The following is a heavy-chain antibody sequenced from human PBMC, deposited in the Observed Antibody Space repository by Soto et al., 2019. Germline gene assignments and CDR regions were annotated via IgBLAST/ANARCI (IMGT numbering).Heavy chain of an antibody. J-gene: IGHJ6*03. CDR1: GGSFSGYY. Sequence: SETLSLTCAVYGGSFSGYYWSWIRQPPGKGLEWIGEINHSGSTNYNPSLKSRVTISVDTSKNQFSLKLSSVTAADTAVYYCARGPRYFDWLSRYYYMDVWGKGTTVTVSS. V-gene: IGHV4-34*01. D-gene: IGHD3-9*01. CDR3: ARGPRYFDWLSRYYYMDV. CDR2: INHSGST.